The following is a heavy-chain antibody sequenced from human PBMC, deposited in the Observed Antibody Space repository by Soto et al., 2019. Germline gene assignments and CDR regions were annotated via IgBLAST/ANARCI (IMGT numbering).Heavy chain of an antibody. CDR2: ISYDGSNK. Sequence: GGSLRLSCAASGFTFSSYAMHWVRQAPGKGLEWVAVISYDGSNKYYADSVKGRFTISRDNSKNTLYLQMNSLRAEDTAVYYCARGFSSSSLYYYYGMDVWGQGTTVTVSS. CDR1: GFTFSSYA. D-gene: IGHD6-6*01. J-gene: IGHJ6*02. CDR3: ARGFSSSSLYYYYGMDV. V-gene: IGHV3-30-3*01.